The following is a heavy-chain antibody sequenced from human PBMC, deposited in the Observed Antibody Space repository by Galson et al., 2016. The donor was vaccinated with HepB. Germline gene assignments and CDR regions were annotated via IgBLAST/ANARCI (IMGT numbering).Heavy chain of an antibody. CDR1: GFTFRTYN. V-gene: IGHV3-21*01. D-gene: IGHD3-10*01. J-gene: IGHJ4*02. Sequence: SLRLSCAASGFTFRTYNMNWVRQAPGKGLEWVSSISSGSSYIYYADSVKGRFTISRDNARNSLYLQMNSLRADDTAVYYCVRDRLGGLLSEGDYWGQGTLVTVSS. CDR2: ISSGSSYI. CDR3: VRDRLGGLLSEGDY.